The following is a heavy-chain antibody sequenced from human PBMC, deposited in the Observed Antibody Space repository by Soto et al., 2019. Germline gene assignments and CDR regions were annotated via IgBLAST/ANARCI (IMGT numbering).Heavy chain of an antibody. CDR1: AYTFTNYA. J-gene: IGHJ4*02. Sequence: QVPLVQSGAEVKKPGASVRVSCQTSAYTFTNYAVTWVRHAPGQGLEGMGWISGDNGNTIYAQKFQGRVTMTTDTSTRKAYMELRSLRSDDTAVYYCATGLLGYCSGGSCYSDSWGQGTLVTVSS. D-gene: IGHD2-15*01. CDR2: ISGDNGNT. V-gene: IGHV1-18*01. CDR3: ATGLLGYCSGGSCYSDS.